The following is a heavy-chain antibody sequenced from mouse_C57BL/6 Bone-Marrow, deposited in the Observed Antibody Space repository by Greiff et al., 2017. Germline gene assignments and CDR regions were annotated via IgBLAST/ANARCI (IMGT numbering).Heavy chain of an antibody. Sequence: VQLQQPGAELVRPGTSVKLSCKASGYTFTSYWMHWVKQRPGQGLEWIGVIDPSDSYTNYNQKFKGKATLTVDTSSSTAYMQLSSLTSEDSAVYYCARVGYDYEGFAYWGQGTLVTVSA. CDR1: GYTFTSYW. J-gene: IGHJ3*01. CDR3: ARVGYDYEGFAY. D-gene: IGHD2-4*01. V-gene: IGHV1-59*01. CDR2: IDPSDSYT.